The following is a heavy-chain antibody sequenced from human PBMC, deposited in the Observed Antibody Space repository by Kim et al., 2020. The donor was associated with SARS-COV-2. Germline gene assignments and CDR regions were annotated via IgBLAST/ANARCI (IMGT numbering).Heavy chain of an antibody. J-gene: IGHJ5*02. Sequence: ASVKVSCKASGYTFTTYYMHWVRQAPGQGLEWMARINPSGGSTNYAQKFQGRVTMTSDTSTSTVYMELSNLRFEDTAVYYCVRNPIAVAGQTLSTRFDPWGQGTLVTVSS. CDR1: GYTFTTYY. V-gene: IGHV1-46*01. CDR3: VRNPIAVAGQTLSTRFDP. D-gene: IGHD6-19*01. CDR2: INPSGGST.